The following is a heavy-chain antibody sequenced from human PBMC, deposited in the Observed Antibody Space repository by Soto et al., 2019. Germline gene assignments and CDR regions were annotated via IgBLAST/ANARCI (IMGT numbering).Heavy chain of an antibody. J-gene: IGHJ6*02. CDR1: GYTFTSYG. CDR3: ASYRYIDFPYYYYYGMDV. CDR2: ISAYNGNT. V-gene: IGHV1-18*01. D-gene: IGHD3-9*01. Sequence: QVQLVQSGAEVKKPGASVKVSCKASGYTFTSYGISWVRQAPGQRLEWMGWISAYNGNTNYAQKLQGRVTMTTDTSTSTADMELRSRRSDDTALYDCASYRYIDFPYYYYYGMDVWGQGTTVTVSS.